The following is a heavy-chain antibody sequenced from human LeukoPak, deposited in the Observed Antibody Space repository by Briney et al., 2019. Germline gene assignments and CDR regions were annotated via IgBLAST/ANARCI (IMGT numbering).Heavy chain of an antibody. V-gene: IGHV3-30*02. CDR3: ANGPNYNILTGFYRDKYFDF. CDR1: GFTFSSYA. D-gene: IGHD3-9*01. J-gene: IGHJ4*02. CDR2: IRYDGSNR. Sequence: SGGSLRLSCAASGFTFSSYAMTWVRQAPGKGLEWVAFIRYDGSNRYYADSVKGRFTISRDNSKNTLYLQMNSLRAEDTAVYYCANGPNYNILTGFYRDKYFDFWGQGTLVSVSS.